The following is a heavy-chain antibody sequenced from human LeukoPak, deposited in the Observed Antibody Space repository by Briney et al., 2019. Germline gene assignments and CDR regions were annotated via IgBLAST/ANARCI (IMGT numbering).Heavy chain of an antibody. CDR3: ARGSNWGGFDY. V-gene: IGHV4-61*01. CDR1: GGSVSSGSYY. Sequence: SETLSLTCTVSGGSVSSGSYYWSWIRQPPGKGLEWIGYIYYSGSTNYNPSPKSRVTISVDTSKNQFSLKLSSVTAADTAVYYCARGSNWGGFDYWGQGTLVTVSS. D-gene: IGHD7-27*01. CDR2: IYYSGST. J-gene: IGHJ4*02.